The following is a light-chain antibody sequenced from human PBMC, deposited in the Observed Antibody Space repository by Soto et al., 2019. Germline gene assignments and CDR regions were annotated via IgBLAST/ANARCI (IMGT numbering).Light chain of an antibody. CDR1: SSDVGGYNY. CDR3: SSYTSSSTLEV. J-gene: IGLJ1*01. Sequence: QSALTQPASVSGSPGQSITISCTGTSSDVGGYNYVSWYQQHPGKAPKLMIYEVSNRPSGVSNRFSGSTSGNTASLTISGLQAEDEADYYCSSYTSSSTLEVFGTGTKVTVL. V-gene: IGLV2-14*01. CDR2: EVS.